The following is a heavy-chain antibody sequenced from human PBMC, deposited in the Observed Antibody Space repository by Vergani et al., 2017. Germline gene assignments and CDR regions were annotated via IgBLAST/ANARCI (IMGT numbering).Heavy chain of an antibody. V-gene: IGHV1-46*01. CDR1: GYTFTSYY. CDR3: ARDRGAHYDSSGYYYFDY. Sequence: QVQLVQSGAEVKKPGASVKVSCKASGYTFTSYYMHWVRQAPGQGLEWMGIINPSGGSTSYAQKFQGRVTMTRDTSKNQFSLKLSSVTAADTAVYYCARDRGAHYDSSGYYYFDYWGQGTLVTVSS. CDR2: INPSGGST. D-gene: IGHD3-22*01. J-gene: IGHJ4*02.